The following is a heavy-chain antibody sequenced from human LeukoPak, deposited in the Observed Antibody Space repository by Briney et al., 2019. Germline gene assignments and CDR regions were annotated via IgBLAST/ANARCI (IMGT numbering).Heavy chain of an antibody. J-gene: IGHJ1*01. D-gene: IGHD1-14*01. Sequence: GGSLRLSCAASGFTFSSYSMNWVRQAPGKGLELLAYISGSGSTIYYADSVKGRFTISRDNAENTLYLQMNSLRDEDTAVYYCARPEPRYWGQGTLVTVSS. CDR2: ISGSGSTI. CDR1: GFTFSSYS. CDR3: ARPEPRY. V-gene: IGHV3-48*02.